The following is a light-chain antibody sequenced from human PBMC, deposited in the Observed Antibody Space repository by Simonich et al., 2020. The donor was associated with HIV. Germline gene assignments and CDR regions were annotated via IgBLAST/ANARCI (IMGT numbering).Light chain of an antibody. CDR2: DAS. CDR3: QQYDNLPYT. V-gene: IGKV1-33*01. J-gene: IGKJ2*01. CDR1: QDISNY. Sequence: DIQMTKSPSSLSASVGDRVTITCQASQDISNYLNWYQQKTGKAPKLLIYDASNLETGVPSRFSGSGSGTDFTFTISSLQPEDIATYYCQQYDNLPYTFGQGTNLEIK.